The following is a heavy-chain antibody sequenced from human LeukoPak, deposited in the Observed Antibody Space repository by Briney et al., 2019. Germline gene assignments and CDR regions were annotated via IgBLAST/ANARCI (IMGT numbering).Heavy chain of an antibody. CDR2: INPDGSSA. V-gene: IGHV3-74*01. CDR1: GFPFSRYW. J-gene: IGHJ3*01. CDR3: ALLITFDAFDL. D-gene: IGHD1-14*01. Sequence: GGSLRLSCAASGFPFSRYWMYWVRQAPGKGLVWVSRINPDGSSASYADSVKGRFTISRDNAKNTLYLQMNSLRAEDTAVYHCALLITFDAFDLWGQGTTVTVSS.